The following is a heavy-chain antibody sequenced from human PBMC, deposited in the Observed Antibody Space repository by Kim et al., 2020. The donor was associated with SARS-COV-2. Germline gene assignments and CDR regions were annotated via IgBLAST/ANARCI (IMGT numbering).Heavy chain of an antibody. V-gene: IGHV3-53*01. Sequence: GGCTIYADSVMGRFTISRDNSKNPLYLQMNSLRADDTAVYYCVRDAGGYWGQGTLVTVSS. J-gene: IGHJ4*02. CDR3: VRDAGGY. D-gene: IGHD2-15*01. CDR2: GGCT.